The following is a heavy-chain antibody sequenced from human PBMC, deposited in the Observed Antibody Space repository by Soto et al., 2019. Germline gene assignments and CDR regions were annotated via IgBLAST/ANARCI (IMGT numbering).Heavy chain of an antibody. D-gene: IGHD3-3*01. CDR3: ARWWSGSRQGFDP. Sequence: QVQLQESGPGLVKLSQTLSLTCTVSGGSISSGDYYWSWIRQHPGKGLEWIGYIYYSGSTYYNPSLKSRVTISVDTSKNQFSLKLSSVTAADTAVYYCARWWSGSRQGFDPLGQGTLVTVSS. V-gene: IGHV4-31*03. CDR1: GGSISSGDYY. CDR2: IYYSGST. J-gene: IGHJ5*02.